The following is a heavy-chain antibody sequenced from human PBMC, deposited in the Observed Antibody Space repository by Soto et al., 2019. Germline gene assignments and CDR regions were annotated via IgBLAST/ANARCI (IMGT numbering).Heavy chain of an antibody. CDR2: ISAYNGNT. D-gene: IGHD6-13*01. CDR3: AREKDSSSWLDAFDI. Sequence: ASVKVSCKASGYIFISYYLRWVRQAPGQGLEWMGWISAYNGNTNYAQKLQGRVTMTTDTSTSTAYMELRSLRSDDTAVYYCAREKDSSSWLDAFDIWGQGTMVTVSS. J-gene: IGHJ3*02. CDR1: GYIFISYY. V-gene: IGHV1-18*04.